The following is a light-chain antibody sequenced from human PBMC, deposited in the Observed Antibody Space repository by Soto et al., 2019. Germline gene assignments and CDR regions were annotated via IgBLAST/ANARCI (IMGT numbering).Light chain of an antibody. CDR2: GAS. V-gene: IGKV3-15*01. CDR3: QQYNNWPPLT. J-gene: IGKJ4*01. CDR1: QSVNSN. Sequence: EIVMTQSPATLSVSPGERATLSCRASQSVNSNLAWYQQKPGQAPRLLIYGASTRATGIPARFSGSGSGTEFTLIISSLQSEDFALYYCQQYNNWPPLTFGGGTKVEIK.